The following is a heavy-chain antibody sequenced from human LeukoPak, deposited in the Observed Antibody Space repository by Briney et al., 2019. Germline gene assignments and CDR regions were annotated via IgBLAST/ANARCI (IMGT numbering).Heavy chain of an antibody. V-gene: IGHV4-31*03. CDR1: GCSISSGGYY. J-gene: IGHJ6*03. CDR3: ARECGGGYYMDV. Sequence: SQTLSLTCTVSGCSISSGGYYWIWIRQRPGKGLEWIGYIYYSGSTYYNPSLKSRVTISVDTSKNQFSLKMSSVTAADTAVYYCARECGGGYYMDVWGKGTTVTVSS. D-gene: IGHD3-16*01. CDR2: IYYSGST.